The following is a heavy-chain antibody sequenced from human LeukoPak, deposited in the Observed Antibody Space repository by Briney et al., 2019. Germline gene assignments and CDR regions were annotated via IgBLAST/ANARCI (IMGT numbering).Heavy chain of an antibody. V-gene: IGHV4-61*01. Sequence: PSETLSLTCTVSGGSVSSGSYYWSWIRQPPGKGLEWIGYIYYSGSTNCNPSLKSRVTISVDTSKNQFSLKLSSVTAADTAVYYCASSYYDILTGYYLVAGLDPWGQGTLVTVSS. CDR1: GGSVSSGSYY. CDR3: ASSYYDILTGYYLVAGLDP. D-gene: IGHD3-9*01. CDR2: IYYSGST. J-gene: IGHJ5*02.